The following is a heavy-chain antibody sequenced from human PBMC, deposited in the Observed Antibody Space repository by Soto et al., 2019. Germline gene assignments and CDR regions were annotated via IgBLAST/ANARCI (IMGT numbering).Heavy chain of an antibody. CDR2: IYYSGST. Sequence: SETLSLTCTVSGGSISSYYWSWIRQPPGKGLEWIGYIYYSGSTNYNPSRKSRVTISVETSKNQFSLKLSSVTAADTAVYYCARLTGILFKDGWYFDLWGRGTLVTVSS. CDR1: GGSISSYY. V-gene: IGHV4-59*08. D-gene: IGHD1-1*01. J-gene: IGHJ2*01. CDR3: ARLTGILFKDGWYFDL.